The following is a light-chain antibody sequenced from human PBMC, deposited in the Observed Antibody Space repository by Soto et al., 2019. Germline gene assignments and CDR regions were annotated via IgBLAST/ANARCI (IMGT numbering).Light chain of an antibody. CDR1: QSISSW. CDR3: QQYGTPRSVT. CDR2: KAS. J-gene: IGKJ5*01. V-gene: IGKV1-5*03. Sequence: IQLTQSPSSLSASVGDRVTITCRASQSISSWLAWYQQKPGKAPKLLIYKASSLESGVPSRFSGSGSGTDFTLTISKVEPEDFAVYYCQQYGTPRSVTFGQGTRLEI.